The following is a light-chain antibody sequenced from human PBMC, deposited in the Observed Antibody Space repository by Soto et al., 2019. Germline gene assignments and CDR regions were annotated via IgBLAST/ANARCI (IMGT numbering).Light chain of an antibody. CDR2: GAS. V-gene: IGKV3-15*01. CDR1: QTISSN. J-gene: IGKJ2*01. Sequence: EIEMTQSPATLSVSPGERASLSCRASQTISSNLAWYQQKPGQAPRLLIHGASTRATGVPARFSGSGSGTEFTLTITSLQSEDFAVYYCQQYHNWPPQYTFGQGTQLQI. CDR3: QQYHNWPPQYT.